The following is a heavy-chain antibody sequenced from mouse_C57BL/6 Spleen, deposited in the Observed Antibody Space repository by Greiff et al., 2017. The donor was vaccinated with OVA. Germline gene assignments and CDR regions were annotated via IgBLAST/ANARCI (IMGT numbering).Heavy chain of an antibody. Sequence: EVQRVESGPELVKPGASVKMSCKASGYTFTDYNMHWVKQSHGKSLEWIGYINPNNGGTSYNQKFKGKATLTVNKSSSTAYMELRSLTSEDSAVYYCATYAWFAYWGQGTLVTVSA. CDR1: GYTFTDYN. V-gene: IGHV1-22*01. J-gene: IGHJ3*01. CDR2: INPNNGGT. CDR3: ATYAWFAY. D-gene: IGHD1-1*01.